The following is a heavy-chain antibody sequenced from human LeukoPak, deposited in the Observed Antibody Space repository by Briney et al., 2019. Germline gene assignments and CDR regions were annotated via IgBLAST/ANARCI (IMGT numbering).Heavy chain of an antibody. CDR3: ARSAGVGADRTDVFDI. V-gene: IGHV3-9*01. J-gene: IGHJ3*02. CDR2: IRWNSEDI. CDR1: GFTFEDYA. D-gene: IGHD1-26*01. Sequence: GGSLRLSCASSGFTFEDYAMHWVRQGPVKGLEWVSGIRWNSEDIGYAASVKGRFTISRDNAKNSLYLQMDSLKFEDTALYYCARSAGVGADRTDVFDIWGQGTRVTVSS.